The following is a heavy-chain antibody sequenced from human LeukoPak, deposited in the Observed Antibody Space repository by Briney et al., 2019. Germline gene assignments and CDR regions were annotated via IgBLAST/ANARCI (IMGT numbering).Heavy chain of an antibody. CDR1: GYTFISYY. V-gene: IGHV1-46*01. D-gene: IGHD5-18*01. CDR3: ARAGRDTAMGTYYYYYMDV. CDR2: INPSGGST. J-gene: IGHJ6*03. Sequence: GASVKVSCKASGYTFISYYMHWVRQAPGQGFEWMGIINPSGGSTSYAQKFQGRVTMTRDMSTSTVYMELSSLRSEDTAVYYCARAGRDTAMGTYYYYYMDVWGKGTTVTVSS.